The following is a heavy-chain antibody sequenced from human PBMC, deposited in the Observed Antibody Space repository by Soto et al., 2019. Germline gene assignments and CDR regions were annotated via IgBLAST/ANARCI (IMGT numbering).Heavy chain of an antibody. CDR3: AKGIGNSRLDY. CDR2: TYYRSKWYS. D-gene: IGHD6-13*01. V-gene: IGHV6-1*01. Sequence: PSQTLSLTCAISGDSVSSYSVVWNWIRQSPSGGLEWLGRTYYRSKWYSEYAISVQSRITVNADTSKNQVSLQLDSVTPDDTAVYYCAKGIGNSRLDYWGQGTLVTVS. J-gene: IGHJ4*02. CDR1: GDSVSSYSVV.